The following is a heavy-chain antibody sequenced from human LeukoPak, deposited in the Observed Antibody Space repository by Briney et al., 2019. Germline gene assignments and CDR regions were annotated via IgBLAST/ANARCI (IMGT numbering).Heavy chain of an antibody. J-gene: IGHJ4*02. CDR2: ISNNGVYT. V-gene: IGHV3-23*01. CDR1: GFAFSGFA. CDR3: AKQLGYCSDGSCYFPY. D-gene: IGHD2-15*01. Sequence: PGGSLRLSCAASGFAFSGFAMSWVRQAPGQGLEWGSAISNNGVYTYYADSVQGRFTISRDNSKSTLCLQMNSLRAEDTAVYYCAKQLGYCSDGSCYFPYWGQGTLVTVSS.